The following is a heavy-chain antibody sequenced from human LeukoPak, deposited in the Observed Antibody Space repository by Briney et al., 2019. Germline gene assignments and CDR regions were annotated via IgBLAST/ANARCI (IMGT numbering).Heavy chain of an antibody. V-gene: IGHV4-59*12. CDR1: GGSISNYY. J-gene: IGHJ5*02. CDR2: IYYSGST. D-gene: IGHD3-22*01. Sequence: SETLSLTCTVSGGSISNYYWSWIRQPPGKGLEWIGYIYYSGSTNYNPSLKSRVTISVDTSKNQFSLKLTSVTAADTAVYYCARRKRFGYLNWFDPWGQGTLVTVSS. CDR3: ARRKRFGYLNWFDP.